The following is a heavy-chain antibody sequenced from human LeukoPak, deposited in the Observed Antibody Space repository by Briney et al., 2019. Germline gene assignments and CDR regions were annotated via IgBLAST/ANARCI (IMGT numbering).Heavy chain of an antibody. Sequence: GGSLRLSCVASGFTFSNYGMHWVRQAPGKGLEWVAVISYDTITKYYADSVKGRFTISRDNSKNTLYLQMNSLRAEDTAVYYCAKDLFLARDTAMVTPNFDYWGQGTLVTVSS. D-gene: IGHD5-18*01. CDR2: ISYDTITK. CDR1: GFTFSNYG. V-gene: IGHV3-30*18. CDR3: AKDLFLARDTAMVTPNFDY. J-gene: IGHJ4*02.